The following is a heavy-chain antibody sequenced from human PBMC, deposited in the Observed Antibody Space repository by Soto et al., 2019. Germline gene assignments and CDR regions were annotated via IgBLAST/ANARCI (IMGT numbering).Heavy chain of an antibody. D-gene: IGHD2-21*01. J-gene: IGHJ6*02. CDR3: AKDMVGIFGSDYYYYGMDV. CDR2: IIPIFGTA. V-gene: IGHV1-69*01. CDR1: GGTFSSYA. Sequence: QVQLVQSGAEVKKPGSSVKVSCKASGGTFSSYAISWVRQAPGQGLEWMGGIIPIFGTANYAQKFQGRVTITADESTSTAYMELSSLRSEDTAVYYCAKDMVGIFGSDYYYYGMDVWGQGTTVTVSS.